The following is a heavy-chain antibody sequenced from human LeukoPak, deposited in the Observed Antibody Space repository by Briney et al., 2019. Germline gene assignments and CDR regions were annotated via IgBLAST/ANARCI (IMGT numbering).Heavy chain of an antibody. V-gene: IGHV4-59*01. CDR3: ARVKGYSSSWYYFDY. Sequence: SETLSLTCTVSGGSISSYYWSWIRQPPGKGLEWIGYIYYRGSTNYNPSLTSRVTISVDTSKTQYSLKLSSVTAADTAVYYCARVKGYSSSWYYFDYWGQGTLVTVSS. CDR1: GGSISSYY. CDR2: IYYRGST. D-gene: IGHD6-13*01. J-gene: IGHJ4*02.